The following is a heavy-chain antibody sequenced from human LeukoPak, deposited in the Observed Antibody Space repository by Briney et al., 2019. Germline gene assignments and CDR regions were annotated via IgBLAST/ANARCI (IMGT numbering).Heavy chain of an antibody. CDR3: ASRAHFWSGPGG. CDR1: GFTFSTYW. D-gene: IGHD3-3*02. Sequence: GGSLRLSCAASGFTFSTYWMSWVRQAPGKGLEWVANIKQDGSEKYYVDSVKGRFTISRDNSKNSLYLQMNNLRAEDTAVYYCASRAHFWSGPGGWGQGTLVTVSS. J-gene: IGHJ4*02. V-gene: IGHV3-7*01. CDR2: IKQDGSEK.